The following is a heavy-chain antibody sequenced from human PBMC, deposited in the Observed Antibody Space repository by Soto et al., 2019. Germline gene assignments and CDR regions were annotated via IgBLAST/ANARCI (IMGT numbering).Heavy chain of an antibody. V-gene: IGHV3-23*01. Sequence: GGSLRLSCAASGFTFTNYAMTWVRQAPGKGLEWVSAIGVSSDTTYYADSVKGRFTVSRDNSKNTLYLQMNSLRAGDTAVYYCAKDQFSHGSGSFFDYWGQGTPVTVSS. CDR2: IGVSSDTT. CDR3: AKDQFSHGSGSFFDY. CDR1: GFTFTNYA. J-gene: IGHJ4*02. D-gene: IGHD3-10*01.